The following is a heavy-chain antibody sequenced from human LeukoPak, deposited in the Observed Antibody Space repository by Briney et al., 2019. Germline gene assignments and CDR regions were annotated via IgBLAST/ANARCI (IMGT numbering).Heavy chain of an antibody. D-gene: IGHD1-14*01. J-gene: IGHJ4*02. V-gene: IGHV4-34*01. CDR1: GGSFSGYY. Sequence: SETLSLTCAVYGGSFSGYYWSWIRQPPGKGLEWIGEINHSGSTNYNPSLKSRVTISVDTSKNQFSLKLSSVTAADTAVYYCASLRLLPPLTPNPNFDYWGQGTLVTVSS. CDR3: ASLRLLPPLTPNPNFDY. CDR2: INHSGST.